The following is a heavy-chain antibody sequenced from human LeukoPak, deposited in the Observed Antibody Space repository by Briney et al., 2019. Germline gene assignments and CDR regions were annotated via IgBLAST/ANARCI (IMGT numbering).Heavy chain of an antibody. Sequence: PSETLSLTCTVSGGSISSYYWSWIRQPPGKGLEWIAYISYSGSTNYNPSLKSRVTISIDTSKNQFSLKLSSVTAADTAVYYCARGGTYALAWGQGTLVTVSS. CDR2: ISYSGST. V-gene: IGHV4-59*01. CDR3: ARGGTYALA. CDR1: GGSISSYY. D-gene: IGHD3-16*01. J-gene: IGHJ5*02.